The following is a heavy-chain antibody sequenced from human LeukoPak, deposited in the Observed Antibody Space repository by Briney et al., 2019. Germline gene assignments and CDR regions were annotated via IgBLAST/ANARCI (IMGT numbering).Heavy chain of an antibody. J-gene: IGHJ4*02. CDR2: IYYSGST. CDR3: ARSRSIVGPPGY. D-gene: IGHD1-26*01. V-gene: IGHV4-59*01. CDR1: GRSMSSYY. Sequence: PSETLSLTCTVSGRSMSSYYWSWIRQPPGKGLAWIGYIYYSGSTNYNPSLKSRVTISVDTSKNQFSLKLSSVTAADTAVYYCARSRSIVGPPGYWGQGTLVTVSS.